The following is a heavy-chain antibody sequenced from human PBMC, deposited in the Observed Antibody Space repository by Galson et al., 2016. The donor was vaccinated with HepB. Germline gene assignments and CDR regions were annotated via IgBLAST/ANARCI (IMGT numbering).Heavy chain of an antibody. CDR1: GFTFSSYG. J-gene: IGHJ6*02. D-gene: IGHD3-22*01. CDR2: ISYDGSDK. V-gene: IGHV3-30*18. CDR3: AKDRRYYDWSGYFWEGYYYDGMDV. Sequence: SLRLSCAASGFTFSSYGMHWVRQAPGKGLEWVAVISYDGSDKYYADSVKGRFTISRDNSKNTLNLQMNSLRAEDKVVDYGAKDRRYYDWSGYFWEGYYYDGMDVWGQGTTVTVSS.